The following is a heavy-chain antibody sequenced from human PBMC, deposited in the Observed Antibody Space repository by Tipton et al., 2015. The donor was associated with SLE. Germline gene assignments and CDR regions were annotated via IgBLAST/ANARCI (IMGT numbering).Heavy chain of an antibody. D-gene: IGHD3-10*01. CDR2: IYSSGST. J-gene: IGHJ5*02. Sequence: TLSLTCNVSGGSISSYSWSWIRQPAGKGLEWIGRIYSSGSTDYNPSLKSRVTMSEDTSKNQFSLKLTSVTAADTAVYFCARDRGPGDLSWFDPWGQGTLVTVSS. CDR1: GGSISSYS. V-gene: IGHV4-4*07. CDR3: ARDRGPGDLSWFDP.